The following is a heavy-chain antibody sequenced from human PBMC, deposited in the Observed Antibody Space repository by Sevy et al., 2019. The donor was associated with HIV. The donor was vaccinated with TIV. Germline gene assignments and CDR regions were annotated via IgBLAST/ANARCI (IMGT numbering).Heavy chain of an antibody. Sequence: SETLSLTCAVYGGSFSAYYWNWIRQPPGKGLEWIGEINHRGSTNYNPSLKSRVTMSVDTSKKQFSLKLSSVTAADTAVYYCARVLADDYIWGSHRPKYYFDFWGQGTLVTVSS. CDR3: ARVLADDYIWGSHRPKYYFDF. CDR2: INHRGST. D-gene: IGHD3-16*02. CDR1: GGSFSAYY. J-gene: IGHJ4*02. V-gene: IGHV4-34*01.